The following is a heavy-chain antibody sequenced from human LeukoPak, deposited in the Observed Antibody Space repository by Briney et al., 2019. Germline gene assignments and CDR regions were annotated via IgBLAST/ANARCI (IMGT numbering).Heavy chain of an antibody. V-gene: IGHV4-39*01. CDR2: IYYSGST. CDR3: ARHRREPPGTVHSFDY. D-gene: IGHD3-10*01. Sequence: GSLRPSCAASGFTVSSNYMSWVRQPPGKGLEWIGSIYYSGSTCYNPSLKSRVTISVDTSKNQFSLKLSSVTAADTAVYYCARHRREPPGTVHSFDYWGQGTLVTVSS. CDR1: GFTVSSNY. J-gene: IGHJ4*02.